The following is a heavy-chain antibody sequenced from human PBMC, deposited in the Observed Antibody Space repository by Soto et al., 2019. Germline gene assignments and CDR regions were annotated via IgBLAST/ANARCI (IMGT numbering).Heavy chain of an antibody. J-gene: IGHJ4*02. CDR2: INAYTGNT. D-gene: IGHD6-13*01. CDR1: GYTFTSYG. V-gene: IGHV1-18*04. CDR3: ARDRALSYSSSWYDY. Sequence: ASVKVSCKASGYTFTSYGISWVRQAPGQGLEWMGWINAYTGNTNYAQKLQGRVTMTTDTSTSTAYMELRSLRSDDTAVYYCARDRALSYSSSWYDYWGQGTLVTVSS.